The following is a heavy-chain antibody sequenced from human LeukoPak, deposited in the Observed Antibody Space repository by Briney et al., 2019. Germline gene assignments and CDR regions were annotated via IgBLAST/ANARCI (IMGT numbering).Heavy chain of an antibody. CDR2: ISWNSGSM. CDR1: GFTFDDYA. Sequence: PGGSLRLSCAASGFTFDDYAMHWVRQAPGKGLEWVSGISWNSGSMDYADSVKGRFTISRDNAKNSLYLQMNSLRAEDTAVYYCVRGSLASGVVVYYYYYLDVWGKGTTVTVSS. J-gene: IGHJ6*03. D-gene: IGHD3-3*01. CDR3: VRGSLASGVVVYYYYYLDV. V-gene: IGHV3-9*01.